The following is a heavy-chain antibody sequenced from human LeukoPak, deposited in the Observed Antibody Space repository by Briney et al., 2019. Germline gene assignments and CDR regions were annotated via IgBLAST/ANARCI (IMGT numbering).Heavy chain of an antibody. CDR3: ARGGYDSSGYYGMDY. J-gene: IGHJ4*02. D-gene: IGHD3-22*01. CDR2: IYYSGST. CDR1: GGSISSYY. V-gene: IGHV4-59*01. Sequence: KPSETLSLTCTVSGGSISSYYWSWIRQPPGKGLEWIGYIYYSGSTNYNPSLKSRVTISVDTSKNQFSLKLSSVTAADTAVYYCARGGYDSSGYYGMDYWGQGTLVTVSS.